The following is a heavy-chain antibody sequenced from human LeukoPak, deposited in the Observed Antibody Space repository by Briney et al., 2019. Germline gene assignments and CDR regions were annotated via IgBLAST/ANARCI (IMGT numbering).Heavy chain of an antibody. V-gene: IGHV3-74*01. J-gene: IGHJ4*02. D-gene: IGHD1-7*01. CDR1: GFTFSNYW. CDR2: INSDGINT. Sequence: GGSLRLSCAASGFTFSNYWMHWVRQAPGKGLVWVSRINSDGINTSYADSVKGRFTISRDNAKNTLNLQMNSLRVEDTAVYYCARAHNWKYGTFDYWGQGTLVTVSS. CDR3: ARAHNWKYGTFDY.